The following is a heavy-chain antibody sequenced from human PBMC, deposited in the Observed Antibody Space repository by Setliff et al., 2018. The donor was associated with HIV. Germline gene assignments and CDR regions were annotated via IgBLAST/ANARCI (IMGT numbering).Heavy chain of an antibody. D-gene: IGHD3-3*01. CDR3: ARDPFLAQGFWSGYYSDY. V-gene: IGHV3-30*04. CDR1: GFTFSIYA. CDR2: ISYDGSYE. J-gene: IGHJ4*02. Sequence: GGSLRLSCAASGFTFSIYAMHWVRQAPGKGLEWVAFISYDGSYEYYADSVKGRFTISRDNSKNTLYLQMNSLRAEDTAAYYCARDPFLAQGFWSGYYSDYWGQGTLVTVSS.